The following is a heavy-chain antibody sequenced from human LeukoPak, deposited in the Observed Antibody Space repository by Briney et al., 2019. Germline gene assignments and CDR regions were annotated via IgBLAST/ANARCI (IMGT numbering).Heavy chain of an antibody. CDR1: GVSVGSYY. Sequence: SETLSLTCTVSGVSVGSYYWSWIRQPPGKGLEWIGYIYYSGSTNYNPSLQSRVAISIDTSKNQFSLNLSSVTAADTAVYYCARFWRPNRFDPWGQGTLVIVSS. D-gene: IGHD3-3*01. CDR2: IYYSGST. CDR3: ARFWRPNRFDP. V-gene: IGHV4-59*02. J-gene: IGHJ5*02.